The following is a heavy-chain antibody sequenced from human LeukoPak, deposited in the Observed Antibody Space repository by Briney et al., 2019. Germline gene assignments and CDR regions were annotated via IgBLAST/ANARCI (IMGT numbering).Heavy chain of an antibody. D-gene: IGHD3-9*01. CDR1: GYTFTSYD. V-gene: IGHV1-69*13. Sequence: GASVKVSCKASGYTFTSYDISWVRQAPGQGLEWMGGIIPIFGTANYAQKFQGRVTITADESTSTAYMELSSLRSEDTAVYYCARDFYDILTAYHLDAFDLWGQGTMVTVSS. CDR2: IIPIFGTA. CDR3: ARDFYDILTAYHLDAFDL. J-gene: IGHJ3*01.